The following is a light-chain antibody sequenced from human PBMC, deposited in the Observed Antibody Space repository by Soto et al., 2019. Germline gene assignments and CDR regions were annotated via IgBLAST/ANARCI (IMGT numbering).Light chain of an antibody. CDR3: ASHAASSHTWV. J-gene: IGLJ3*02. V-gene: IGLV2-11*01. Sequence: QSALTQPRSVSGSPGQSVTISCTGTSSDVGGYQFVSWYQQYPGKAPKVMIYEVTNRPSGVPDRFSGSKTGNTASLTVSGLQADDDADYYYASHAASSHTWVFGGGTKLTVL. CDR1: SSDVGGYQF. CDR2: EVT.